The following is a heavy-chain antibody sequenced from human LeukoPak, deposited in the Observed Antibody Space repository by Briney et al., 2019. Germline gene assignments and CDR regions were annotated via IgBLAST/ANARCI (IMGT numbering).Heavy chain of an antibody. CDR2: IDNDGHGI. J-gene: IGHJ6*03. CDR1: GFTFSGYW. CDR3: AAGGGWDPSFGVVTHIDA. Sequence: GGSLRLSCVTSGFTFSGYWMHWVRQGPEKGLELVSRIDNDGHGIIYADSMKGRFTTSRDNVKNTLYLQMNSLRVEDTAVYYCAAGGGWDPSFGVVTHIDAWGKGTTVVVS. V-gene: IGHV3-74*01. D-gene: IGHD3-3*01.